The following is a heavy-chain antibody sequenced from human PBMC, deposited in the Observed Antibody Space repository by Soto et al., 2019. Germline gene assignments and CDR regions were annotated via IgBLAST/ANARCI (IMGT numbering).Heavy chain of an antibody. Sequence: QVQLQESGPGLVKTSGTLSLTCAVSGGSISSSNWWSWVRQPPGKGLEWIGEIYHSGSTNYNPSLKSRVTISVDKSKNQFSLKLSSVTAADTAVYYCARDSGTAAGTKGFDPWGQGTLVTVSS. CDR2: IYHSGST. V-gene: IGHV4-4*02. CDR3: ARDSGTAAGTKGFDP. D-gene: IGHD6-13*01. CDR1: GGSISSSNW. J-gene: IGHJ5*02.